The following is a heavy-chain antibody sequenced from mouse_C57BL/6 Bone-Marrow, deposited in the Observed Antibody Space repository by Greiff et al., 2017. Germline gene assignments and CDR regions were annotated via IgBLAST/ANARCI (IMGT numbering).Heavy chain of an antibody. CDR2: IYPGDGDT. CDR1: GYAFSSYW. Sequence: QVQLQQSGAELVKPGASVKISCKASGYAFSSYWMNWVKQRPGKGLEWIGQIYPGDGDTNYNGKFKGKATLTADKSSSTAYMQLSSLTSEDSAVYFCATAQATGYFDYWGQGTTLTVSS. D-gene: IGHD3-2*02. J-gene: IGHJ2*01. V-gene: IGHV1-80*01. CDR3: ATAQATGYFDY.